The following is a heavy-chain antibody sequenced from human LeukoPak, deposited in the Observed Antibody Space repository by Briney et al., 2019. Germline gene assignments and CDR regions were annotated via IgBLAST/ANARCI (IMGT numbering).Heavy chain of an antibody. Sequence: PGGSLRLSCAASGFTFSDYYVTWIRQAPGKGLEWVSYISSSGSAIYYADSVKGRFTISRDYAKNSLYLQMNSLRAEDTAVYYCARDGSIVAKDPNFDYWGQGTLVTVSS. J-gene: IGHJ4*02. CDR2: ISSSGSAI. CDR3: ARDGSIVAKDPNFDY. CDR1: GFTFSDYY. D-gene: IGHD5-12*01. V-gene: IGHV3-11*04.